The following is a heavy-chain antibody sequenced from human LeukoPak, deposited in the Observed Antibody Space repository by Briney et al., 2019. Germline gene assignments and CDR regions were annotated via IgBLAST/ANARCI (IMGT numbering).Heavy chain of an antibody. CDR3: ARTGDFRGGVSKNWFDP. CDR2: IKQDGSET. CDR1: GFTFSNYW. D-gene: IGHD2-8*02. J-gene: IGHJ5*02. V-gene: IGHV3-7*01. Sequence: GGSLSLSCAASGFTFSNYWMNWVRQVPGKGLECLANIKQDGSETYYADSVKGRFTISRDNAKNSLYLQMNSLRAEDTAVYYCARTGDFRGGVSKNWFDPWGQGTLVTVSS.